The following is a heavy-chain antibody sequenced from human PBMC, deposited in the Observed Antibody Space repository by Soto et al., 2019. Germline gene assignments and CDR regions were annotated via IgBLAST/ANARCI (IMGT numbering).Heavy chain of an antibody. D-gene: IGHD3-22*01. CDR1: GGSISSGDYY. Sequence: QVQLQESGPGLVKPSQTLSLTCTVSGGSISSGDYYWSWIRQPPGKGLEWIGYIYYSGSTYYNPXLKSRVTISVXXSXTXXSLQLSSVTAADTAVYYCARDLTPYYYDSSGPPGYWGQGTLVTVSS. V-gene: IGHV4-30-4*01. CDR2: IYYSGST. CDR3: ARDLTPYYYDSSGPPGY. J-gene: IGHJ4*02.